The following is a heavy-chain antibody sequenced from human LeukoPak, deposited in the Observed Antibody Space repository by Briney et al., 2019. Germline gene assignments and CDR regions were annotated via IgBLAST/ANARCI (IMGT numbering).Heavy chain of an antibody. V-gene: IGHV1-18*01. CDR1: GYTFTSYG. Sequence: ASVKVSCKASGYTFTSYGISWVRQAPGQGLEWMGWISAYNGNTNYAQKLQGRVTMTTDTSTSTAYMELRSLRSDDTAVYYCARDIVRNYYDSSGYADYWGQGALVTVSS. D-gene: IGHD3-22*01. CDR2: ISAYNGNT. CDR3: ARDIVRNYYDSSGYADY. J-gene: IGHJ4*02.